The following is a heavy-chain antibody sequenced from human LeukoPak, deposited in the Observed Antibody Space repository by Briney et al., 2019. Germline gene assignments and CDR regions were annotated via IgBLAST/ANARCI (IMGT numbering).Heavy chain of an antibody. V-gene: IGHV3-9*01. Sequence: GGSLRLSCAASGFTFDDYAMHWVRQAPGKSLEWVSGISWNSGSIGYADSVKGRFTISRDNAKNSLYLQMNSLRAEDTALYYCAKGAGRVNWFDPWGQGTLVTVSS. CDR1: GFTFDDYA. CDR3: AKGAGRVNWFDP. CDR2: ISWNSGSI. J-gene: IGHJ5*02. D-gene: IGHD6-13*01.